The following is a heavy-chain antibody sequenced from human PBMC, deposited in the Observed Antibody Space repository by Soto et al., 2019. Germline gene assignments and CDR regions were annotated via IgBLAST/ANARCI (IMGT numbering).Heavy chain of an antibody. D-gene: IGHD3-10*01. V-gene: IGHV4-39*01. J-gene: IGHJ5*02. CDR3: ARRDGRSGAWFDP. Sequence: QLQLQESGPGLVKPSETLSLTCTVSGGSISSSSYYWGWIRQPPGKGLEWIGSIYYSGSTYYNPSLKSRVTISVDTSKNQFSLKLSSVTAADTAVYYCARRDGRSGAWFDPWGQGTLVTVSS. CDR1: GGSISSSSYY. CDR2: IYYSGST.